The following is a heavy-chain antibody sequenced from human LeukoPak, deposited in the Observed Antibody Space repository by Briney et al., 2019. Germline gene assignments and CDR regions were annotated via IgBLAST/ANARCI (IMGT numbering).Heavy chain of an antibody. CDR1: GGSISSGGYS. D-gene: IGHD4-17*01. V-gene: IGHV4-30-2*01. J-gene: IGHJ3*02. Sequence: PSQTLSLTCAVSGGSISSGGYSWSWIRQPPGKGLEWIGYIYHSGSTYYNPSLKSRVTISVDRSKNQFSLKLSSVTAADTAVYYCARADDYGDVADAFDIWGQGTMVTVSS. CDR2: IYHSGST. CDR3: ARADDYGDVADAFDI.